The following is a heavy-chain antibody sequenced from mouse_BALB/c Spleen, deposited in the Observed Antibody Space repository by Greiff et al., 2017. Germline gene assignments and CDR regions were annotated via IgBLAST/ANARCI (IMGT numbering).Heavy chain of an antibody. CDR2: ISDGGSYT. Sequence: EVMLVESGGGLVKPGGSLKLSCAASGFTFSDYYMYWVRQTPEKRLEWVATISDGGSYTYYPDSVKGRFTISRDNAKNNLYLQMSSLKSEDTAMYYCARGLYGNYWYFDVWGAGTTVTVSS. J-gene: IGHJ1*01. V-gene: IGHV5-4*02. CDR3: ARGLYGNYWYFDV. D-gene: IGHD2-1*01. CDR1: GFTFSDYY.